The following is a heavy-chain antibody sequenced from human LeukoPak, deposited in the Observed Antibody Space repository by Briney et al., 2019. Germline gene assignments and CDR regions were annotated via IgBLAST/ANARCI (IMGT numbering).Heavy chain of an antibody. D-gene: IGHD5-18*01. CDR1: GYTFTTYG. CDR3: ARELLDTALVHGIDY. J-gene: IGHJ4*02. Sequence: GASVKVSCKTSGYTFTTYGISWVRQAPGQGLEWMGWINPNSGGTNYAQKFQGRVTMTRDTSISTAYMELSRLRSDDTAVYYCARELLDTALVHGIDYWGQGTLVTVSS. V-gene: IGHV1-2*02. CDR2: INPNSGGT.